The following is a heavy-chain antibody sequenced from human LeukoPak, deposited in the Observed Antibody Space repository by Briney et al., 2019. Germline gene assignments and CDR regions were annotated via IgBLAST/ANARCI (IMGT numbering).Heavy chain of an antibody. V-gene: IGHV3-13*01. J-gene: IGHJ5*02. Sequence: GGSLRLSCAASGFTISRYDIHWVRQATGKGLEWVSFLSTTGDTYYQDSMKGRFTISRDTVRNSVYLQMNSLRADDTAVYYCTRGGCGGTSCYGDSGLDPWGQGTLVTVSS. D-gene: IGHD2-2*01. CDR1: GFTISRYD. CDR3: TRGGCGGTSCYGDSGLDP. CDR2: LSTTGDT.